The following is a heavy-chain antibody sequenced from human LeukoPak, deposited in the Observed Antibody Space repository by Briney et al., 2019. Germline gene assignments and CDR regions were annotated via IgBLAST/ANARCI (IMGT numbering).Heavy chain of an antibody. CDR3: AKDLCSSTSCYSGFDY. Sequence: PSETLSLTCTVSGGSISNYCWSCIRQPAGKGLEWIGRICNSGSTNYNPSLKSRVTMSVDASKNQFSLKLTSVTAADTAVYYCAKDLCSSTSCYSGFDYWGQGTLVTVSS. V-gene: IGHV4-4*07. CDR1: GGSISNYC. D-gene: IGHD2-2*02. CDR2: ICNSGST. J-gene: IGHJ4*02.